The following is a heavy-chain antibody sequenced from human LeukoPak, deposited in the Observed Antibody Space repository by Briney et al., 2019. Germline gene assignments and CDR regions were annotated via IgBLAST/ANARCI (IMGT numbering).Heavy chain of an antibody. V-gene: IGHV3-48*02. Sequence: GGSLRLSCAASGFTFSNAWMNWVRQDPGKGLEWVSYISSSSSTIYYADSVKGRFTISRDNAKNSLYLQMNSLRDEDTAVYYCARDLADYYDSSGYYVWGQGTLVTVSS. CDR3: ARDLADYYDSSGYYV. CDR2: ISSSSSTI. D-gene: IGHD3-22*01. CDR1: GFTFSNAW. J-gene: IGHJ4*02.